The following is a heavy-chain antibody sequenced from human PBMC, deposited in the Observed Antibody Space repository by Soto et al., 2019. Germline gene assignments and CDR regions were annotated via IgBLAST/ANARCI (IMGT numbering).Heavy chain of an antibody. D-gene: IGHD4-4*01. Sequence: VPLLESGGGLVQRGGSLRLSCAASGFPFSSYVMSWVRQAPGKGLEWVSGISGGGSNTFYADYVKGRFTISRDNSKNTLLLQMNSLGAEDTAVYYCAKDSNKYSSSLRGRYFDYWGQGIGVTVSS. V-gene: IGHV3-23*01. J-gene: IGHJ4*02. CDR3: AKDSNKYSSSLRGRYFDY. CDR1: GFPFSSYV. CDR2: ISGGGSNT.